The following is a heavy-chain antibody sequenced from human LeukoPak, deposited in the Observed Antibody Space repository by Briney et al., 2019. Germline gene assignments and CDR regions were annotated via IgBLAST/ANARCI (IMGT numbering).Heavy chain of an antibody. CDR1: GFTFSSYG. CDR2: ISYDGSNK. J-gene: IGHJ4*02. CDR3: AKGPWGQWLDTYYFDY. V-gene: IGHV3-30*18. Sequence: PGGSLRLSCAASGFTFSSYGMHWVRQAPGKGLEWVAVISYDGSNKYYADSVKGRFTISRDNSKNTLYLQMNSLRAEDTAVYYCAKGPWGQWLDTYYFDYWGQGTLVTVSS. D-gene: IGHD6-19*01.